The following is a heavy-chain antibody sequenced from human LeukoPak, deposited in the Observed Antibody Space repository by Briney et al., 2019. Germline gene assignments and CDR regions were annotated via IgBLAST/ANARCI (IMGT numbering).Heavy chain of an antibody. CDR1: GFTFSSYA. CDR3: ARDFDTIDHGGYYYYYGMDV. D-gene: IGHD3-9*01. J-gene: IGHJ6*02. V-gene: IGHV3-30-3*01. Sequence: GGSLRLSCAASGFTFSSYAMHWVRQAPGKGLEWVAVISYDGSNKYYADSVKGRFTISRDNSKNTLYLQMNSLRAEDTAVYYCARDFDTIDHGGYYYYYGMDVWGQGTTVTVSS. CDR2: ISYDGSNK.